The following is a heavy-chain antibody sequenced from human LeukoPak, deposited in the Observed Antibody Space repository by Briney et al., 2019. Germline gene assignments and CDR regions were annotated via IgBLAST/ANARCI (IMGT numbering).Heavy chain of an antibody. CDR3: AGLSYYDFWSGYYTNYYYYMDV. V-gene: IGHV1-69*05. D-gene: IGHD3-3*01. Sequence: SVKVSCKASGGTFSSYATSWVRQAPGQGLEWMGGIIPIFGTANYAQKFQGRVTITTDESTSTAYMELSSLRSEDTAVYYCAGLSYYDFWSGYYTNYYYYMDVWGKGTTVTVSS. CDR1: GGTFSSYA. CDR2: IIPIFGTA. J-gene: IGHJ6*03.